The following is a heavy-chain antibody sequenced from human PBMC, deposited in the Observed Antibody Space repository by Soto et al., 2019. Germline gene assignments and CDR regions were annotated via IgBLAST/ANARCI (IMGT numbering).Heavy chain of an antibody. CDR3: ARGGYCSGGSCYLFDY. D-gene: IGHD2-15*01. CDR1: GGTFSSYT. CDR2: IIPILGIA. V-gene: IGHV1-69*02. Sequence: SVKVSCKASGGTFSSYTISWVRQAPGQGLEWMGRIIPILGIANYAQKFQGRVTITADKSTSTAYMELSSLRSEDTALYYCARGGYCSGGSCYLFDYWGQGTLVTVSS. J-gene: IGHJ4*02.